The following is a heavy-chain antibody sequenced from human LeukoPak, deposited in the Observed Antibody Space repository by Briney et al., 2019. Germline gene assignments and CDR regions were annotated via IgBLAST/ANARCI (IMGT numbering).Heavy chain of an antibody. Sequence: GGSLRLSCAASGFTFSSYWMSWVRQAPGKGLEWVANIKQDGSEKYYVDSVKGRFTISRDNAKNSLYLQMNSLRAEDTAVYYCARDMGWFGESFLLNYYYGMDVWGQGTTVTVSS. D-gene: IGHD3-10*01. CDR3: ARDMGWFGESFLLNYYYGMDV. CDR2: IKQDGSEK. CDR1: GFTFSSYW. V-gene: IGHV3-7*01. J-gene: IGHJ6*02.